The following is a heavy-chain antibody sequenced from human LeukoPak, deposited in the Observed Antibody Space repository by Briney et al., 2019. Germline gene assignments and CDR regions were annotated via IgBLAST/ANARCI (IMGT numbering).Heavy chain of an antibody. V-gene: IGHV3-23*01. CDR2: ISGSGGST. CDR1: GFTFSSYA. CDR3: AKGSYDSSGYLYYFDY. Sequence: GGSLRVSCAASGFTFSSYAMSWVRQAPGKRLEWVSAISGSGGSTYYADSVKGRFTISRDNSKNTLYLQMNSLRAEDTAVYYCAKGSYDSSGYLYYFDYWGQGTLVTVSS. J-gene: IGHJ4*02. D-gene: IGHD3-22*01.